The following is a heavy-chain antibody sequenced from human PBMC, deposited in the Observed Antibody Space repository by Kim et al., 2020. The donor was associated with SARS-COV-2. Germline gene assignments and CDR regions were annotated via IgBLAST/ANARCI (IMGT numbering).Heavy chain of an antibody. Sequence: SETLSLTCTVSGGSISSSSYYWGWIRQPPGKGLEWIGSIYYSGSTYYNPSLKSRVTISLDTSKNQFSLKLSSVTAADTAVYYCAIAPGRGQGFDPWGQGTLVTVSS. CDR1: GGSISSSSYY. CDR2: IYYSGST. J-gene: IGHJ5*02. CDR3: AIAPGRGQGFDP. D-gene: IGHD3-10*01. V-gene: IGHV4-39*01.